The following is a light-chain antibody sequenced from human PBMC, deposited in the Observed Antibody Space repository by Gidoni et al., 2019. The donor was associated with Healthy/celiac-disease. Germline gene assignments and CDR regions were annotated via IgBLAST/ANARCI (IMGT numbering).Light chain of an antibody. V-gene: IGKV1-33*01. CDR3: QQYDNLLIT. J-gene: IGKJ5*01. CDR1: QDIINY. Sequence: DIQMIQSPSSLSASVGDRVTITCQASQDIINYLNWYQQKPGKAPKLLIYETSNLETGVPSRFSGSGAGTDCTFTISSLQSEDIATYYCQQYDNLLITFGQGTRLEIK. CDR2: ETS.